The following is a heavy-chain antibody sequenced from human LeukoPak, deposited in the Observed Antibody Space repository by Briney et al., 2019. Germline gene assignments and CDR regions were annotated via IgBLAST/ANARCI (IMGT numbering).Heavy chain of an antibody. CDR3: ARDGDYDILTGHPDY. V-gene: IGHV1-2*02. CDR1: KYTFTGYY. Sequence: ASVKVSCKASKYTFTGYYIHWVRQAPGQGLEWMGWINPDSGGTNYAQKFQGRVTMTRDTSIGTAYMELSRLRSDDTAVYYCARDGDYDILTGHPDYWGQGTLVTVSS. D-gene: IGHD3-9*01. J-gene: IGHJ4*02. CDR2: INPDSGGT.